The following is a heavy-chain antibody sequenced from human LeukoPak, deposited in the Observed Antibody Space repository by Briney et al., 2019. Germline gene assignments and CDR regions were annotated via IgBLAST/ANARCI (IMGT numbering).Heavy chain of an antibody. J-gene: IGHJ6*02. D-gene: IGHD3-22*01. CDR2: ISYDGSIK. Sequence: GGSLRLSCAASGFTFSSYGMHWGRQAPGKGLEWVGVISYDGSIKHYSDSVKGRFTISRDNFRTTVYLQMHSLRAEDTAVYYCAKVVVHSYGMDVWGQGTTVTVS. CDR1: GFTFSSYG. CDR3: AKVVVHSYGMDV. V-gene: IGHV3-30*18.